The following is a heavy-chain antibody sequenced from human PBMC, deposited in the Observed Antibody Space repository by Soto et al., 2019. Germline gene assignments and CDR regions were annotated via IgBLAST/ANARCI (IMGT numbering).Heavy chain of an antibody. CDR1: XXTFIXXX. D-gene: IGHD4-17*01. Sequence: QVQLVXSXAEVKEPGASVRVXCXXXXXTFIXXXXXXXXXXXXXXXXXXGWMNPKSGNTGYGQKFEGRVTMTRNTSISTAYMEMSSLRSEDTAVYYCANSPSRVERTDYVGGWCDSWGQGTLVTVSS. V-gene: IGHV1-8*01. CDR3: ANSPSRVERTDYVGGWCDS. CDR2: MNPKSGNT. J-gene: IGHJ5*01.